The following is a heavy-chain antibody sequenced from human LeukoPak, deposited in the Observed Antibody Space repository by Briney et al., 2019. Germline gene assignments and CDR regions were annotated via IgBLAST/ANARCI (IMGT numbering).Heavy chain of an antibody. CDR3: TRLVGAND. CDR2: IRNKANSYTT. Sequence: GGSLRHSCAASGFTFSDHAMDWVRQAPGKGLEWVGRIRNKANSYTTEYAASVQGRFTVSRDDSKNSLYLQMNSMKTEDTAVYYCTRLVGANDWGQGTLVTVSS. D-gene: IGHD1-26*01. J-gene: IGHJ4*02. V-gene: IGHV3-72*01. CDR1: GFTFSDHA.